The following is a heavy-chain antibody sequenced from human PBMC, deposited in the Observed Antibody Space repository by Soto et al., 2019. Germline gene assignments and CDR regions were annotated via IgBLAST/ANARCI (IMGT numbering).Heavy chain of an antibody. D-gene: IGHD6-6*01. CDR1: GGSISSSNW. V-gene: IGHV4-4*02. CDR3: ARDLRSSSSPPFYYYYYYGMDV. Sequence: QVQLQESGPGLVKPSGTLSLTCAVSGGSISSSNWWSWVRQPPGKGLEWIGEIYHSGSTNYNPSLKSRVIISVDKSKNQFSLKLSSVTAADTAVYYCARDLRSSSSPPFYYYYYYGMDVWGQGTTVTFSS. CDR2: IYHSGST. J-gene: IGHJ6*02.